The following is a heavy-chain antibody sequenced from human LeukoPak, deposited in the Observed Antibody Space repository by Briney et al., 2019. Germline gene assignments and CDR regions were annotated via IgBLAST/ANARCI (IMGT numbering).Heavy chain of an antibody. D-gene: IGHD1-1*01. J-gene: IGHJ4*02. CDR1: GGSISTYF. V-gene: IGHV4-59*01. Sequence: SETLSLTCTVYGGSISTYFWSWIRQPPGKGLEWIGYVYYTGSTDYNPSLKSRVTISEDTSKNHFFLKLSFVAAANTALYYCVSDRHWTTDWVFDYWGQGTLVTVSS. CDR3: VSDRHWTTDWVFDY. CDR2: VYYTGST.